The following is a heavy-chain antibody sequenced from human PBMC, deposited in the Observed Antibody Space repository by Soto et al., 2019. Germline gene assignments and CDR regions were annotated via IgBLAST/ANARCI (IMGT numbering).Heavy chain of an antibody. CDR1: GFGFDEYG. J-gene: IGHJ4*02. CDR3: ARDHRWGYEYGDYGDS. D-gene: IGHD4-17*01. V-gene: IGHV3-20*04. Sequence: VYLVESGGGVVRPGGSLRLSCAASGFGFDEYGMSWVRQGPGKGLEWVSGINRHGDSTGYADSVKGRFTISRDNAKNSLYLQMNGLRVEDTAFYYCARDHRWGYEYGDYGDSWGQGTLVTVSS. CDR2: INRHGDST.